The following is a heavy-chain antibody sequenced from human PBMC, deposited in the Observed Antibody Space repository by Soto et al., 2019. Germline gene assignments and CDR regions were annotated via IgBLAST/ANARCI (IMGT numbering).Heavy chain of an antibody. CDR3: ARSSDDFWSSYYLPNYYYYYGMDV. CDR2: IIPIFGTA. J-gene: IGHJ6*02. Sequence: GASVKVSCKASGGTFSSYAISWVRQAPGQGLEWMGGIIPIFGTANYAQKFQGRVTITADESTSTAYMELSSLRSEDTAVYYCARSSDDFWSSYYLPNYYYYYGMDVWGQGTTVTVSS. CDR1: GGTFSSYA. D-gene: IGHD3-3*01. V-gene: IGHV1-69*13.